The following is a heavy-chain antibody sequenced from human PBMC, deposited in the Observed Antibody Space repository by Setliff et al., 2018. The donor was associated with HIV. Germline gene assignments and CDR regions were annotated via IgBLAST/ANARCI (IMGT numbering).Heavy chain of an antibody. V-gene: IGHV3-21*06. CDR1: GFTFSTFW. CDR3: ARHELVGYYYSIDY. Sequence: PGGSLRLSCAASGFTFSTFWMGWVRQAPGKGLEWVSSISGTSYIYYADSVKGRFTVSRDNAKNSLYLHINSLRAEDTAVYYCARHELVGYYYSIDYWGQGTLVTVSS. D-gene: IGHD3-22*01. J-gene: IGHJ4*02. CDR2: ISGTSYI.